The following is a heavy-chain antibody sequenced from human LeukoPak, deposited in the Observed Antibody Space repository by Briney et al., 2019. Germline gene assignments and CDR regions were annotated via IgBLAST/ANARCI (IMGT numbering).Heavy chain of an antibody. J-gene: IGHJ4*02. D-gene: IGHD6-19*01. Sequence: GGSLRLSCIASGFTVSSKYMSWVRQAPGKGLEWVSVLYSGGQAFYPDSVRGRFTISRDNSKNTLFLQMNNLRSEDTAVYYCARDLTSGWLFGYWGQGTLVTVSS. CDR1: GFTVSSKY. V-gene: IGHV3-53*05. CDR3: ARDLTSGWLFGY. CDR2: LYSGGQA.